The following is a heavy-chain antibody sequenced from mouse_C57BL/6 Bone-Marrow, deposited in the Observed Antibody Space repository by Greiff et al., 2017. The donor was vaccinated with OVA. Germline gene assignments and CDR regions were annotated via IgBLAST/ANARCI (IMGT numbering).Heavy chain of an antibody. Sequence: DVQLQESGGGLVQPGGSLKLSCAASGFTFSDYGMAWVRQAPRKGPEWVAFISNLAYSIYYADTVTGRFTISRENAKNTLYLEMSSLRSEDTAMYYCARHDGYYFDYWGQGTTLTVSS. J-gene: IGHJ2*01. CDR3: ARHDGYYFDY. CDR2: ISNLAYSI. CDR1: GFTFSDYG. D-gene: IGHD2-3*01. V-gene: IGHV5-15*01.